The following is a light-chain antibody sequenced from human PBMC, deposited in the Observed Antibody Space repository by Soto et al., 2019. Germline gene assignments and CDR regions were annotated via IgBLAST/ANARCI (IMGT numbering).Light chain of an antibody. CDR3: QQRSNWPLP. CDR1: QSVSSY. J-gene: IGKJ3*01. CDR2: DAS. V-gene: IGKV3-11*01. Sequence: EIVLTQSPATLSLSPGERATLSCRASQSVSSYLAWYQRKPGQSPKLLIYDASNMTTGIPARFSGSGSGTDFTLTITSLEPEDFAVYYCQQRSNWPLPFGPGTKVDIK.